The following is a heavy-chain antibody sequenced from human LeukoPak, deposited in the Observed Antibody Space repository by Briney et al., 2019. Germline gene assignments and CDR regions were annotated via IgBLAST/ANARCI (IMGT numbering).Heavy chain of an antibody. J-gene: IGHJ4*02. V-gene: IGHV3-23*01. CDR3: AKDQLSSYYYDSIY. CDR1: GFTFSSYA. CDR2: ISYSGGST. Sequence: PGGSLRLSCAASGFTFSSYAMSWVRQAPGKGLEWVSAISYSGGSTYYADSVKGRFTISRDNSKNTLYLQMNSLRAEDTAVYYCAKDQLSSYYYDSIYWGQGTLVTISS. D-gene: IGHD3-22*01.